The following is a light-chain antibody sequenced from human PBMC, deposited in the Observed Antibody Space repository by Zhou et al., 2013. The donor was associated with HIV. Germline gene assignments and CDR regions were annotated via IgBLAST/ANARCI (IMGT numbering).Light chain of an antibody. J-gene: IGKJ1*01. V-gene: IGKV3-11*01. CDR1: QSVSIY. CDR3: QQFSASTWT. CDR2: GTS. Sequence: IVLTQSPATLSLSPGERATLSCRASQSVSIYLAWYQQKPGQAPRLLISGTSTRATGIPDRFSGGGSGTHFTLTITRLEPEDFAVYYCQQFSASTWTFGQGTKVETK.